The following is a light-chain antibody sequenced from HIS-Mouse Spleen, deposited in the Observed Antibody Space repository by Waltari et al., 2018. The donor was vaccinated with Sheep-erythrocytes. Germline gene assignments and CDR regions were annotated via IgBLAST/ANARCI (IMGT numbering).Light chain of an antibody. CDR2: AAS. J-gene: IGKJ1*01. Sequence: DIQMTQSPSSLSASVGDRVNTTCRASQGISNYLAWYQQKPGKVPKLLIYAASTLQSGVPSRFSGSGSGTDFTLTISSLQPEDVATYYCQKYNSASWTFGQGTKVEIK. CDR3: QKYNSASWT. V-gene: IGKV1-27*01. CDR1: QGISNY.